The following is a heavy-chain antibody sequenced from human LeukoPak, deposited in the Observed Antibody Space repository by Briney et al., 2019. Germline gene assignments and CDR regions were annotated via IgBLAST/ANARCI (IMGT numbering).Heavy chain of an antibody. CDR2: IWYDGSNK. Sequence: GGSLRLSCAASGFTFSSYGMHWVRQAPGKGLGWVAVIWYDGSNKYYADSVKGRFTISRGNSKNTRYLQMNSLRAEDTAVYYCARDSTPFPHCSGYSQNFDYWGQGTLVTVSS. V-gene: IGHV3-33*01. J-gene: IGHJ4*02. D-gene: IGHD5-18*01. CDR1: GFTFSSYG. CDR3: ARDSTPFPHCSGYSQNFDY.